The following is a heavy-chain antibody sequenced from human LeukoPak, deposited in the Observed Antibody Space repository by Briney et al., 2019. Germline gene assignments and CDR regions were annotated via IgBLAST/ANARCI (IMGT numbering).Heavy chain of an antibody. CDR1: EFSVGSNY. V-gene: IGHV3-53*01. CDR3: AKEGFGSLDY. J-gene: IGHJ4*02. CDR2: IYSGGST. D-gene: IGHD3-16*01. Sequence: PGGSLRLSCAASEFSVGSNYMTWVRQAPGKGLEWVSLIYSGGSTYYADSVKGRFTISRDNSKNTLYLQMNSLRAEDTAVYYCAKEGFGSLDYWGQGTLVTVSS.